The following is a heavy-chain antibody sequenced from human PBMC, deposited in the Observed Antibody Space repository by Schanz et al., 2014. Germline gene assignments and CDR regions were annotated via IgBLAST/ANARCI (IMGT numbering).Heavy chain of an antibody. Sequence: VQLVESGGGVVQPGRSLRLSCVASGFTFSSYDVFWVRQAPGKGLEWVSALSEGGGGTHYADSVRGRFTISSDSSKNTLYLQMSSLRADDTAVYYCARIGGSVFDYWAQGTLVTVSS. V-gene: IGHV3-23*04. CDR3: ARIGGSVFDY. J-gene: IGHJ4*02. CDR1: GFTFSSYD. D-gene: IGHD3-10*01. CDR2: LSEGGGGT.